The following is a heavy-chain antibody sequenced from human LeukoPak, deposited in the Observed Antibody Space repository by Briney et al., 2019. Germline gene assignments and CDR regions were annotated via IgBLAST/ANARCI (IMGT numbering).Heavy chain of an antibody. CDR2: ISGSGGST. Sequence: PGGSLRLSCAASGFTFSSYAMSWVRQAPGKGLEWVSAISGSGGSTYYADSVKGRFTISRDNSKNSLYLQMNGLRAEDTAVYYCAKDFSGTNSLYDHWGQGTLVTVSS. CDR1: GFTFSSYA. V-gene: IGHV3-23*01. CDR3: AKDFSGTNSLYDH. J-gene: IGHJ4*02. D-gene: IGHD1-26*01.